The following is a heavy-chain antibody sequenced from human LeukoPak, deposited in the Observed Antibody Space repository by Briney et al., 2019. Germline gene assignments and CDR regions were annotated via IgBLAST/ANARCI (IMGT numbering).Heavy chain of an antibody. CDR3: AREVAGKPLDY. Sequence: SETLSLTCSVSGDSISTSSSYWGWIRQPPGKGLEWIGSIYYSGSTYYNPSLKSRVTISVDTSKNQFSLKLSSVTAADTAVYYCAREVAGKPLDYWGQGTLVTVSS. J-gene: IGHJ4*02. CDR2: IYYSGST. V-gene: IGHV4-39*07. D-gene: IGHD6-19*01. CDR1: GDSISTSSSY.